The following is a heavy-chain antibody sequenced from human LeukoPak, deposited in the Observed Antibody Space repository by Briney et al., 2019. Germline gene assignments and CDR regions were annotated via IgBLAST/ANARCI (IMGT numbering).Heavy chain of an antibody. CDR3: ARTRSSGYLTFDC. CDR1: EFTFSSYS. D-gene: IGHD3-22*01. Sequence: PGGSLRLSCAASEFTFSSYSMNWVRQAPGKGLERVSYITNSGNSKSYADSVKGRFTISRDNTKNSLYLQMNGLRAEDTAVYYCARTRSSGYLTFDCWGQGILVTVSS. CDR2: ITNSGNSK. J-gene: IGHJ4*02. V-gene: IGHV3-48*01.